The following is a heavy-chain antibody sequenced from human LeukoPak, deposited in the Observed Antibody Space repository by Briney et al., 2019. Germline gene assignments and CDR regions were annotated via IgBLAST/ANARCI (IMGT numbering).Heavy chain of an antibody. CDR3: ARRSHYSRSSGNNC. J-gene: IGHJ4*02. V-gene: IGHV4-34*01. D-gene: IGHD6-6*01. Sequence: KPSETLSLTCAVYGGSFSGYYWSWIRQPPGEGLEWIGEINHSGSTNYNPSVKSRVTISVDTSKNQFSLKLTSVTAADTAEYFCARRSHYSRSSGNNCWGQGTLVTVSS. CDR2: INHSGST. CDR1: GGSFSGYY.